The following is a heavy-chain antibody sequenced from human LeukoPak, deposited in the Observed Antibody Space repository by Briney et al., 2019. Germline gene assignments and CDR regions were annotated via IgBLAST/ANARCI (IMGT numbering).Heavy chain of an antibody. CDR1: GGTFSSYA. J-gene: IGHJ5*02. CDR2: IIPIFGTA. D-gene: IGHD3-22*01. Sequence: SVKVSCKAAGGTFSSYAISWVRQAPGQGLEWMGGIIPIFGTANYAQKFQGRVTITADESTSTAYMELSSLRSEDTAVYYCARSTTYYYDSSGPKRFSWFDPWGQGTLVTVSS. V-gene: IGHV1-69*13. CDR3: ARSTTYYYDSSGPKRFSWFDP.